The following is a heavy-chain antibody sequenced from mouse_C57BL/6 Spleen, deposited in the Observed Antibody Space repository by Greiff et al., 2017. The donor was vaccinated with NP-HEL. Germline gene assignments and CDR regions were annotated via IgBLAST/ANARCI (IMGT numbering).Heavy chain of an antibody. CDR3: ARADYGSSNYFDY. D-gene: IGHD1-1*01. CDR1: GFTFSDYY. J-gene: IGHJ2*01. CDR2: INYDGSST. Sequence: EVKVVESEGGLVQPGSSMKLSCTASGFTFSDYYMAWVRQVPEKGLEWVANINYDGSSTYYLDSLKSRFIISRDNAKNILYLQMSSLKSEDTATYYCARADYGSSNYFDYWGQGTTLTVSS. V-gene: IGHV5-16*01.